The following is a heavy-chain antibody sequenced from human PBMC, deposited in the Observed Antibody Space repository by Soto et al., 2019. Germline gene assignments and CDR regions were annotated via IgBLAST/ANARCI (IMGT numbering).Heavy chain of an antibody. J-gene: IGHJ4*02. CDR2: IIPIFGTA. CDR3: ARKALAVAGGYYFDY. Sequence: QVQLVQSGAEVKKPGSSVKVSCKASGGTFSSYAISWVRQAPGQGLEWMGGIIPIFGTANYAQNLQVRVTITADESTSKAYMELSSLRSEDTAVYYCARKALAVAGGYYFDYWGQGTLVTVSS. D-gene: IGHD6-19*01. CDR1: GGTFSSYA. V-gene: IGHV1-69*12.